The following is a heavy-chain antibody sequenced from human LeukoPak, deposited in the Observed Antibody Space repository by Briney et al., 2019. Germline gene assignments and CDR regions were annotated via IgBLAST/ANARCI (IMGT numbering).Heavy chain of an antibody. V-gene: IGHV3-30-3*01. CDR3: ARGRGRIDY. Sequence: PGGSLRLSCAASGFTFSSYAMHWVRQAPGKGLEWVAVISYDGSHKYYADSVKGRFTIPRDNSKNTLYLQMNSLRAEDTAVYYCARGRGRIDYWGQGTLVTVSS. D-gene: IGHD1-26*01. J-gene: IGHJ4*02. CDR2: ISYDGSHK. CDR1: GFTFSSYA.